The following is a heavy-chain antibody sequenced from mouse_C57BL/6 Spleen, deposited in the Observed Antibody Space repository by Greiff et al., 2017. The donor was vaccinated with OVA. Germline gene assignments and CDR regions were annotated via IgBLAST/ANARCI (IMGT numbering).Heavy chain of an antibody. V-gene: IGHV1-80*01. J-gene: IGHJ4*01. CDR3: ARPSAQATWYAMDY. CDR2: IYPGDGDT. Sequence: QVQLQQSGAELVKPGASVKISCKASGYAFSSYWMNWVKQRPGQGLEWIGQIYPGDGDTNYNGKFKGKATLTADKSSSTAYMQLSSLTSEDSAVYFCARPSAQATWYAMDYWGQGTSVTVSS. D-gene: IGHD3-2*02. CDR1: GYAFSSYW.